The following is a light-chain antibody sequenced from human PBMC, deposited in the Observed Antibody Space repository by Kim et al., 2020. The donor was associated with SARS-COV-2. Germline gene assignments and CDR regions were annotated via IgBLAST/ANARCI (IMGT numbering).Light chain of an antibody. J-gene: IGKJ1*01. Sequence: DIVMTQSPDSLAVSLGERATINCKSSQSVLYSSNNKNYLAWYQQKPGQPPKLLIYWASTRESGVPDRFSGSGSGTDFTLTIRSLQAEDVAVYYCQQYYSTPPWTFGQGTQVDIK. CDR1: QSVLYSSNNKNY. CDR2: WAS. CDR3: QQYYSTPPWT. V-gene: IGKV4-1*01.